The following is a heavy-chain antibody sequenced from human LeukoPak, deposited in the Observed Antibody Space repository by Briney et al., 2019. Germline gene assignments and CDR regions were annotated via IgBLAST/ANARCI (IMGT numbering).Heavy chain of an antibody. CDR1: GFTFSSYG. Sequence: PGGSLRLSCAAPGFTFSSYGMSWVRQAPGKGLEWVSAISGSGGSTYYADSVKGRFTISRDNSKNTLYLQMNSLRAEDTAVYYCAKLPTVVTDFDYWGQGTLVTVSS. CDR3: AKLPTVVTDFDY. D-gene: IGHD4-23*01. J-gene: IGHJ4*02. V-gene: IGHV3-23*01. CDR2: ISGSGGST.